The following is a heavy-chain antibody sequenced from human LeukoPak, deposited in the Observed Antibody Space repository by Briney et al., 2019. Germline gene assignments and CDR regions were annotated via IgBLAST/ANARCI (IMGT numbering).Heavy chain of an antibody. Sequence: ASVKVSCKPSGYTFTTYGISWVRQAAGQGLEGMGWISAYNGNTNYAQKLQGRVTMTTDTSTSTAYMELRSLRSDDTAVYYCARDGGAYYFDYWGQGTLVTVSS. CDR2: ISAYNGNT. CDR3: ARDGGAYYFDY. V-gene: IGHV1-18*01. D-gene: IGHD1-26*01. J-gene: IGHJ4*02. CDR1: GYTFTTYG.